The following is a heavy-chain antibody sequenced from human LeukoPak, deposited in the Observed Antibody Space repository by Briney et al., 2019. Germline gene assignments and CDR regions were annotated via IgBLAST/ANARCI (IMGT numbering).Heavy chain of an antibody. CDR1: GFTFSDYY. V-gene: IGHV3-11*04. CDR2: ISSSGSTI. D-gene: IGHD6-19*01. Sequence: PGGSLRLSCAASGFTFSDYYMSWIRQAPGKGLEWVSYISSSGSTIYYADSVKGRFTISRDNAKNSLDLQMNSLRAEDTAVYYCARRVYNSGWYIDYWGQGTLVTVSS. J-gene: IGHJ4*02. CDR3: ARRVYNSGWYIDY.